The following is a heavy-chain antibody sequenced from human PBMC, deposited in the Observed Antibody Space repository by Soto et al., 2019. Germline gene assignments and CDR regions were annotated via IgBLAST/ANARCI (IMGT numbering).Heavy chain of an antibody. CDR3: ARPGRDGYNLWDFDY. CDR2: ISYDGNNK. V-gene: IGHV3-30*03. D-gene: IGHD5-12*01. J-gene: IGHJ4*02. Sequence: QVQLVESGGGVVQPGRSLRLSCAASGFTFSTYGMHWVRQAPGKGLEWVALISYDGNNKYYADSVKGRFTISRDNSKNTLYLQMNSLRAEDTAVYYCARPGRDGYNLWDFDYWGQGALVTVSS. CDR1: GFTFSTYG.